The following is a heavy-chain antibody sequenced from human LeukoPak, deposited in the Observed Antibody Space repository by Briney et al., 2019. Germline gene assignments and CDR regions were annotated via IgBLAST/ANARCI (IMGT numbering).Heavy chain of an antibody. D-gene: IGHD3-3*01. CDR1: GYTFTSYG. CDR3: ASVISTIFGVVSRFGP. V-gene: IGHV1-18*01. CDR2: IGNYNDNT. J-gene: IGHJ5*02. Sequence: ASVKVSCKASGYTFTSYGITWVRQAPGQGLEWMGWIGNYNDNTKYPQRLQGRVTVTTDTSTSTAYMELRSLRSDDTAVYYCASVISTIFGVVSRFGPWGQGTLVTVSS.